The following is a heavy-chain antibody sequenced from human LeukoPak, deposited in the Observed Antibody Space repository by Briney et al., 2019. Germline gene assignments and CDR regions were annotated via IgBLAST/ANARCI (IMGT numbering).Heavy chain of an antibody. V-gene: IGHV3-23*01. D-gene: IGHD1-26*01. Sequence: GGSLRLSCAASGFTFSSYAMSWVSQAPGKGLEWDSAISGSGGSTYYADSVKGRFTISRDNSKNTLYLQMNSLRAEDTAVYYCAKDWWELQNYFDYWGQGTLVTVSS. CDR1: GFTFSSYA. J-gene: IGHJ4*02. CDR2: ISGSGGST. CDR3: AKDWWELQNYFDY.